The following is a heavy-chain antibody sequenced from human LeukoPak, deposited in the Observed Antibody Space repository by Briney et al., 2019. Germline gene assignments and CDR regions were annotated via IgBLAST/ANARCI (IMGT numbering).Heavy chain of an antibody. V-gene: IGHV4-59*01. Sequence: SETLSLTCTVSGGSISSYYWSWIRQPPGGGLEWIGYIYYSGSTNYNPSLKRRVTISLDTSKSQFSLKLRSVTAADTAVYYCARSYLLWFGEGPFDPWGQGTLVTVSS. CDR1: GGSISSYY. D-gene: IGHD3-10*01. CDR3: ARSYLLWFGEGPFDP. J-gene: IGHJ5*02. CDR2: IYYSGST.